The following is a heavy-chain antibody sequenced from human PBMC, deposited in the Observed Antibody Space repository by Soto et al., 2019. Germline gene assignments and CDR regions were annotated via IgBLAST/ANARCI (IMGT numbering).Heavy chain of an antibody. J-gene: IGHJ6*01. CDR2: ISWNSGSI. CDR1: ELTFDDYG. V-gene: IGHV3-9*01. Sequence: PGGSLPICCASSELTFDDYGMHWVRQAPGKGLEWVSGISWNSGSIGYADSVKGRFTISRDNAKNSLYLQMNSLRAEDTALYYCAKDISHYGMDVWGQGTTVTVSS. CDR3: AKDISHYGMDV.